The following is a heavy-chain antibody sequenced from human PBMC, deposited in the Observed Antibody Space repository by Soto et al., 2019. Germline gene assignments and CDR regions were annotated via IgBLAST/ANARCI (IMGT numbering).Heavy chain of an antibody. CDR3: ARDCSSSSCYGYFQQ. CDR1: GFTFSDYY. CDR2: ISGSGSTI. V-gene: IGHV3-11*01. J-gene: IGHJ1*01. Sequence: QVQLVESGGGLVKPGGSLRLSCAASGFTFSDYYMSWVRQAPGKGLEWVSHISGSGSTIYFADSVKGRFTISRDNAKNSLYLQMNSLRAEDTAVYYCARDCSSSSCYGYFQQWGQRNRVTVSS. D-gene: IGHD2-2*01.